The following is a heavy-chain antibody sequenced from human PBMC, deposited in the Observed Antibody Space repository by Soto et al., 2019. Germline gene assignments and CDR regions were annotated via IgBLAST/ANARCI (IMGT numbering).Heavy chain of an antibody. CDR3: AKERQFYVSGSTDY. V-gene: IGHV3-30*18. D-gene: IGHD3-10*01. CDR1: GFIFSNYG. CDR2: ISYDGKVQ. J-gene: IGHJ4*02. Sequence: QVQLVESGGGVVQPGRSLRLSCAASGFIFSNYGMHWVRQAPGKGLEWVAVISYDGKVQYYADSVKGRFTVSRDNSKNTLNLQMNSLKTEDTAVYFCAKERQFYVSGSTDYWGQGTLVTVSS.